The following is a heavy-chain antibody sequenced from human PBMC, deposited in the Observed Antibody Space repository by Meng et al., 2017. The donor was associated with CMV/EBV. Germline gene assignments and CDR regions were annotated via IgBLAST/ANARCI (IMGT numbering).Heavy chain of an antibody. D-gene: IGHD1-7*01. V-gene: IGHV1-2*02. J-gene: IGHJ2*01. CDR1: GCTFTGYY. CDR2: INPNSGGT. Sequence: VEVGQSGAEVEKPGASVKVSCKASGCTFTGYYMHWVRQAPGQGLEWMGWINPNSGGTNYAQKFQGRVTMTRDTSISTAYMELSRLRSDDTAVYYCATYIGNYINWYFDLWGRGTLVTVSS. CDR3: ATYIGNYINWYFDL.